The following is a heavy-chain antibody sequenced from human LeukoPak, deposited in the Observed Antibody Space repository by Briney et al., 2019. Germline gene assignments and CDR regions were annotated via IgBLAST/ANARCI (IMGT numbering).Heavy chain of an antibody. D-gene: IGHD3-22*01. J-gene: IGHJ4*02. CDR1: GFTFSSYA. Sequence: PGGSLRLSCTASGFTFSSYAMSWVRQPPGKGLEWIGEINHSGSTNYNPSVKSRVTISVDTSKNQFSLKLTSVTAADTAVYHCARTPYYYDSSGYYNDYWGQGTLVTVSS. CDR2: INHSGST. V-gene: IGHV4-34*01. CDR3: ARTPYYYDSSGYYNDY.